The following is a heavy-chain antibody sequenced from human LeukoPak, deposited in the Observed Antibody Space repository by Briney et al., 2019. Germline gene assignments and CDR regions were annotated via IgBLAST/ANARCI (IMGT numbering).Heavy chain of an antibody. J-gene: IGHJ4*02. V-gene: IGHV3-23*01. CDR1: GFTFSSYA. Sequence: PGGSLRLSCAASGFTFSSYAMSWVRQAPGKGLEWVSAISGSGGSTYYADSVKGRFTISRDNSKNTLYLQMNSLRAEDTAVYYCAKDDFSILVVPAASWGQGTLVSVSS. CDR2: ISGSGGST. D-gene: IGHD2-2*01. CDR3: AKDDFSILVVPAAS.